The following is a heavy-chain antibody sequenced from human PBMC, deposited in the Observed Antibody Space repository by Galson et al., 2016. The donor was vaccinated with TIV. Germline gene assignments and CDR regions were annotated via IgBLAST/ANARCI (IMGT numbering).Heavy chain of an antibody. Sequence: SETLSLTCSVSGGSISSYYWSWIRQSAGKGLEWIGRFYSSGNSDYKPSLRRRVTISGDKSKNQVSLTLPSVTAADTAVYYCARASFGSGTYYHYFDFWGPGILVTIPS. D-gene: IGHD3-10*01. V-gene: IGHV4-4*07. CDR3: ARASFGSGTYYHYFDF. J-gene: IGHJ4*02. CDR2: FYSSGNS. CDR1: GGSISSYY.